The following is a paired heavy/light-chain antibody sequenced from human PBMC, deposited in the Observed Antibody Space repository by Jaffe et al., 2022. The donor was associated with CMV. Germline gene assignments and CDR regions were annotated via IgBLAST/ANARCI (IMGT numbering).Heavy chain of an antibody. Sequence: QVQLQESGPGLVKPSETLSLTCTVSGGSISSYYWSWIRQPPGKGLEWIGYIYYSGSTNYNPSLKSRVTISVDTSKNQFSLKLSSVTAADTAVYYCARVTTYYYDSSGPDSKWRFDYWGQGTLVTVSS. V-gene: IGHV4-59*01. CDR3: ARVTTYYYDSSGPDSKWRFDY. CDR1: GGSISSYY. J-gene: IGHJ4*02. D-gene: IGHD3-22*01. CDR2: IYYSGST.
Light chain of an antibody. Sequence: DIQMTQSPSSLSASVGDRVTITCRASQGISNSLAWYQQKPGKAPKLLLYAASRLESGVPSRFSGSGSGTDYTLTISSLQPEDFATYYCQQYYSTPFTFGPGTKVDIK. CDR3: QQYYSTPFT. J-gene: IGKJ3*01. V-gene: IGKV1-NL1*01. CDR2: AAS. CDR1: QGISNS.